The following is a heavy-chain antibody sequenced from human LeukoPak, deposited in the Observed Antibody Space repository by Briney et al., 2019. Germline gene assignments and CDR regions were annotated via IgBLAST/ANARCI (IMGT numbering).Heavy chain of an antibody. J-gene: IGHJ4*02. CDR2: IYYSGST. Sequence: GTLSLTCTVSGGSISSYYWSWIRQPPGKGLEWIGYIYYSGSTNYNPSLKSRVTISVDTSKNQFSLKLSSVTAADTAVYYCARDHNYGFDYWGQGTLVTVSS. V-gene: IGHV4-59*12. CDR1: GGSISSYY. D-gene: IGHD4-11*01. CDR3: ARDHNYGFDY.